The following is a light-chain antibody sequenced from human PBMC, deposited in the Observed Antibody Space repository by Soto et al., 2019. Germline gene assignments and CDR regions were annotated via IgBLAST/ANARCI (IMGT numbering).Light chain of an antibody. CDR1: QNISTY. Sequence: DIQMTQSPSSLSASVGDRVTITCRASQNISTYLSWYQQKPGKAPKLLIHTASSLQSGVPSGFSGSGSGTDVTLTISSLQPEDFATYYCQQSYSSPRTFGQGTKVEIK. V-gene: IGKV1-39*01. CDR3: QQSYSSPRT. J-gene: IGKJ1*01. CDR2: TAS.